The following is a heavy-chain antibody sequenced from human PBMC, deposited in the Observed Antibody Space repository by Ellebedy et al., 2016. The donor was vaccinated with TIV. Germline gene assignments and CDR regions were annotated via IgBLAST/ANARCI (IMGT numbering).Heavy chain of an antibody. V-gene: IGHV3-9*01. CDR2: ISWNSGSI. CDR1: GFTFDDYA. CDR3: AKDKGIAVAGTLNWFDP. D-gene: IGHD6-19*01. J-gene: IGHJ5*02. Sequence: SLKISXAASGFTFDDYAMHWVRQAPGKGLEWVSGISWNSGSIGYADSVKGRFTISRDNAKNSLYLQMNSLRAEDTALYYCAKDKGIAVAGTLNWFDPWGQGTLVTVSS.